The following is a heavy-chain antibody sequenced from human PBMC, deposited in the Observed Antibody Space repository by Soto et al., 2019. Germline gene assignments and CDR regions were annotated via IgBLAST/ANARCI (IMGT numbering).Heavy chain of an antibody. D-gene: IGHD2-15*01. CDR3: AREGYCSSGSCALYSHEYFGMDV. CDR2: ISTYNGNT. J-gene: IGHJ6*02. CDR1: GYTFDRYG. V-gene: IGHV1-18*01. Sequence: ASVKVSCKASGYTFDRYGISWVRQAPGQRLERMGWISTYNGNTNYAQKLKGRVTMTTDTFTSTAYMELRSLTSDDTAVYYCAREGYCSSGSCALYSHEYFGMDVWGQGTTVTVSS.